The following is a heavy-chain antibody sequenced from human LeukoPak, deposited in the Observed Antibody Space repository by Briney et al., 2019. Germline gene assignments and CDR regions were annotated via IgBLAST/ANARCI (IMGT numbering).Heavy chain of an antibody. V-gene: IGHV1-24*01. CDR2: FDPEDGET. J-gene: IGHJ4*02. CDR3: ARETGYYDSSGYYYVFGRLDY. Sequence: ASVKVSCKVSGYTLTELSMHWVRQAPGKGLEWMGGFDPEDGETIYAQKFQGRVTMTEDTSTDTAYMELSSLRSEDTAVYYCARETGYYDSSGYYYVFGRLDYWGQGTLVTVSS. D-gene: IGHD3-22*01. CDR1: GYTLTELS.